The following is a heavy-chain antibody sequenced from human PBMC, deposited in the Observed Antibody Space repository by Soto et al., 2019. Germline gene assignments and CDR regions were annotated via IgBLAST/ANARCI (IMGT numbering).Heavy chain of an antibody. D-gene: IGHD6-13*01. CDR3: AREGDTSSWYYWSY. CDR2: IYHSGST. V-gene: IGHV4-30-2*01. CDR1: GGSVSSGGYS. Sequence: QLHLQESGPGLVKPSQTLSLTCAVSGGSVSSGGYSWSWIRQPPGKGMEWIGYIYHSGSTYYTPTLKSQVTMSLDESQNQFSLKLDSVTAADTAVYFCAREGDTSSWYYWSYWGQGTMVTVSS. J-gene: IGHJ4*02.